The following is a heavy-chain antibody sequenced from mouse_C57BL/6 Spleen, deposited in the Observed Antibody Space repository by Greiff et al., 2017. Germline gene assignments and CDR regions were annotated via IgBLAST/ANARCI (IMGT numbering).Heavy chain of an antibody. V-gene: IGHV1-47*01. CDR1: GYTFTTYP. D-gene: IGHD2-4*01. CDR2: FNPYNDDT. CDR3: TRGTYDYDWYFDV. J-gene: IGHJ1*03. Sequence: QVQLQQSGAELVKPGASVKMSCKASGYTFTTYPIEWMKQNHGKSLEWIGNFNPYNDDTKYNDKFKGKATLTVEKSSSTVYLELSRLTSDDAAVYYGTRGTYDYDWYFDVWGTGTTVTVAS.